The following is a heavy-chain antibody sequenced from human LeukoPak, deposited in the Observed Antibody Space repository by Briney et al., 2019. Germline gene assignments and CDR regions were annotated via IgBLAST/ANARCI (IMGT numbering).Heavy chain of an antibody. Sequence: SETLSLTCAVYGGSFSGYYWSWIRQPPGQGLEWVGEITHSGSTTYNPSLKSRVTISVDTSKNQFSLKLSSVTAADTAVYYCARRGSKKSGSGSYRYWGQGTLVTVSS. J-gene: IGHJ4*02. CDR3: ARRGSKKSGSGSYRY. CDR2: ITHSGST. V-gene: IGHV4-34*01. CDR1: GGSFSGYY. D-gene: IGHD3-10*01.